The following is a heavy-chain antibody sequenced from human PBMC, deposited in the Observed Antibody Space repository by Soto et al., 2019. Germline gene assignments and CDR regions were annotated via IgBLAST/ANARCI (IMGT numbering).Heavy chain of an antibody. V-gene: IGHV3-64D*06. J-gene: IGHJ5*02. Sequence: GGSLRLSCSASGFTFSSYVLHWVRQAPGKGLEYVSTISSNGGHTYYADSVKDRFTISRDNSKNTLYLQMSSLRGEDTAVYYCVKGAQWLTSGCFDPWGQGTLVTVSS. CDR1: GFTFSSYV. CDR3: VKGAQWLTSGCFDP. CDR2: ISSNGGHT. D-gene: IGHD6-19*01.